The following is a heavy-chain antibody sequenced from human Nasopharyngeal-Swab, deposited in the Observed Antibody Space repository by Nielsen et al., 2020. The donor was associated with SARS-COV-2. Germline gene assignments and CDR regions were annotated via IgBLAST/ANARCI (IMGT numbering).Heavy chain of an antibody. CDR2: ISHNSGT. CDR1: GVSITSQY. Sequence: GSLRLSCTVSGVSITSQYWSWIRQPPGKGLEWIGYISHNSGTSYNSSLKSRVTMFMDTSKNQFSLRLRSVTAADTAVYYCAKEGATGWFDPWGQGTLVTVSS. CDR3: AKEGATGWFDP. V-gene: IGHV4-59*11. J-gene: IGHJ5*02.